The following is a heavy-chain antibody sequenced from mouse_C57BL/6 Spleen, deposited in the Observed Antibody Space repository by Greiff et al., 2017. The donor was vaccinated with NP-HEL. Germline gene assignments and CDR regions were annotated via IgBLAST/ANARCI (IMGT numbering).Heavy chain of an antibody. Sequence: EVKLEESGPGLVKPSQSLSLTCSVTGYSITSGYYWNWIRQFPGNKLEWMGYISYDGSNNYNPSLKNRISITRDTSKNQFFLKLNSVTTEDTATYYCAKYYYGSSRFAYWGQGTLVTVSA. CDR2: ISYDGSN. D-gene: IGHD1-1*01. CDR3: AKYYYGSSRFAY. V-gene: IGHV3-6*01. J-gene: IGHJ3*01. CDR1: GYSITSGYY.